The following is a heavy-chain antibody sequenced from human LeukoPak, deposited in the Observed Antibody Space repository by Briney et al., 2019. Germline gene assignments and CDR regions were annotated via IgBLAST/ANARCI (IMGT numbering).Heavy chain of an antibody. CDR1: GASMSNRF. CDR3: ASRTAGSTWYGVFDY. J-gene: IGHJ4*02. D-gene: IGHD6-13*01. CDR2: ISGSETT. Sequence: SETLSLTCTVSGASMSNRFFSWIRQPPGKGLEWNGYISGSETTNYNPSLKSRVSMSVDTSEKQFSLKLNSVTPADTALYYCASRTAGSTWYGVFDYWSRGTLVIVSS. V-gene: IGHV4-59*11.